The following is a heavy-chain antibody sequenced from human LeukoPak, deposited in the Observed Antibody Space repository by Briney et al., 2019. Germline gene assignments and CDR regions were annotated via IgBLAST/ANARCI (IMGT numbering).Heavy chain of an antibody. J-gene: IGHJ4*02. V-gene: IGHV3-23*01. CDR1: GFTFSTYA. Sequence: PGGSLRLSCAASGFTFSTYAIRWVRQAPGKGLGWVLTISGSGANTYYADSVGGRFTISRDNSKNTLYLHMNRLRAEDTGVYYCAKERAGYTNPYSFDYWGERTLVTVSS. CDR3: AKERAGYTNPYSFDY. CDR2: ISGSGANT. D-gene: IGHD3-16*02.